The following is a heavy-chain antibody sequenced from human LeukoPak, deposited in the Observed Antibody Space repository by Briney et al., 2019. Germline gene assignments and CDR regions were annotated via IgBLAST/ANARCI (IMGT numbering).Heavy chain of an antibody. CDR2: IKEDGSEK. CDR1: GFTFSSYW. D-gene: IGHD2-15*01. V-gene: IGHV3-7*01. CDR3: ARENGYCSGGSCPNWFDP. Sequence: GGSLRLPCAASGFTFSSYWMSWVRQAPGKGLEWVANIKEDGSEKHYVDSVKGRFTISRDNAKNSLYLQMNSLRAEDTAVHYCARENGYCSGGSCPNWFDPWGQGTLVTVSS. J-gene: IGHJ5*02.